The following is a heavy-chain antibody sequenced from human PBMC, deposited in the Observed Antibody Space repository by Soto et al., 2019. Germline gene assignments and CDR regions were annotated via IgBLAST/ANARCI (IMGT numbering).Heavy chain of an antibody. D-gene: IGHD3-16*02. Sequence: ASVKVSCKASGYTFSTYGVSWVRQAPVQGLEWMGWITVSNGNTNYIDNLQGRVTMTTDTSTSTAYMELWRLRSDDTAVYYCARSYSYGSYWYFDDWGRGTLVTVSS. J-gene: IGHJ4*02. V-gene: IGHV1-18*04. CDR3: ARSYSYGSYWYFDD. CDR1: GYTFSTYG. CDR2: ITVSNGNT.